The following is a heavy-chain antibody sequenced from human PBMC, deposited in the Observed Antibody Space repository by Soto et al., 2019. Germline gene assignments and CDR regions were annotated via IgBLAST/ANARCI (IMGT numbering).Heavy chain of an antibody. Sequence: ASVKVSCKASGYTFTGYYMHWVRQAPGQGLEWMGWINPNSGDTNYAQKFKGRVTMTRDTSISTAYMELSRLRSDDTAVYYCARDPAPTDCSGGSCYSRGFDYWGQGTLVTVSS. CDR2: INPNSGDT. V-gene: IGHV1-2*02. J-gene: IGHJ4*02. CDR1: GYTFTGYY. CDR3: ARDPAPTDCSGGSCYSRGFDY. D-gene: IGHD2-15*01.